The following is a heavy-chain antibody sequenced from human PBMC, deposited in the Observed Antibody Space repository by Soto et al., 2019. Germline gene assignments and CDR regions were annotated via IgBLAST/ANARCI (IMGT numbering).Heavy chain of an antibody. CDR1: GGSITSSGYY. V-gene: IGHV4-39*01. CDR3: ARSSIVPRILMYPFDF. CDR2: IYHDGST. D-gene: IGHD6-6*01. J-gene: IGHJ4*02. Sequence: PSETLSLTCTVSGGSITSSGYYWGWIRQPPGKGLECVGTIYHDGSTHYNPSLKSRVTSSLDTSKNQFSLKLSSVTAADTAVYYCARSSIVPRILMYPFDFRGQGTLVTVS.